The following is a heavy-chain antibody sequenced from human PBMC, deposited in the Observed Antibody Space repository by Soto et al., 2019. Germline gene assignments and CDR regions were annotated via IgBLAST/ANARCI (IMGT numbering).Heavy chain of an antibody. CDR3: ARGGQNGDYDSRAMVDY. CDR1: GYTFTSYG. D-gene: IGHD3-22*01. Sequence: QVQLVQSGAEVKKPGASVKVSCKASGYTFTSYGLSWVRQAPGQGLEWMGWISAYNGNTNYAEKLQGRVTMTTDTSTSTAYMELRSLRSDDTAVYYWARGGQNGDYDSRAMVDYWCQGTLVTVSS. CDR2: ISAYNGNT. J-gene: IGHJ4*02. V-gene: IGHV1-18*01.